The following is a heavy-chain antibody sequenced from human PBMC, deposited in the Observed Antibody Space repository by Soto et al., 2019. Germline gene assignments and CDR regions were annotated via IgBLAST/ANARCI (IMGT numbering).Heavy chain of an antibody. V-gene: IGHV5-51*01. CDR1: GYSFTNYW. Sequence: PGESLKISCKGSGYSFTNYWIGWVRQMPGKGLEWMGIIYPGDSETRYSPSFQGQVTISVDKSINTAYMQWSSLKASDTAIYYCALGSTVVTGRNWFDPWGQGTLVTVSS. CDR2: IYPGDSET. CDR3: ALGSTVVTGRNWFDP. D-gene: IGHD3-22*01. J-gene: IGHJ5*02.